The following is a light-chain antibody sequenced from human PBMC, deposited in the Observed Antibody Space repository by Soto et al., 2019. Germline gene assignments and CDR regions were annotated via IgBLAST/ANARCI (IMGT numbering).Light chain of an antibody. V-gene: IGLV2-8*01. CDR1: SSDVGGYDL. CDR2: EVA. J-gene: IGLJ2*01. Sequence: QSALTQPPSAYGSPGQSVTISCTGTSSDVGGYDLVSWYQQHPGKAPKLILYEVAKRPSGVPARFSGSKSGNTASLTVSGLQADDESDYYCSSFAGNNNLFGGGTKLTVL. CDR3: SSFAGNNNL.